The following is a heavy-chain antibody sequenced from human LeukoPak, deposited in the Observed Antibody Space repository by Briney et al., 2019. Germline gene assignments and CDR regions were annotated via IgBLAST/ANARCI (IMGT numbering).Heavy chain of an antibody. CDR3: ARLGGEKYYDILTGYSAFDY. D-gene: IGHD3-9*01. J-gene: IGHJ4*02. CDR1: GGSISSSSYY. CDR2: IYYSGST. V-gene: IGHV4-39*01. Sequence: SETLSLTCTVSGGSISSSSYYWGWIRQPPGKGLEWIGSIYYSGSTHYNPSLKSRVTISVDTSKNQFSLKLSSVTAADTAVYYCARLGGEKYYDILTGYSAFDYWGQGTLVTVSS.